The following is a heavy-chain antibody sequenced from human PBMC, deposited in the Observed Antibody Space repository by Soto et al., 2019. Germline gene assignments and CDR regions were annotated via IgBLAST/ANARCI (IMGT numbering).Heavy chain of an antibody. V-gene: IGHV3-30*18. D-gene: IGHD6-13*01. CDR1: GFTFSSYG. J-gene: IGHJ4*02. CDR2: ISYDGSNK. CDR3: AKEEWGSSWSLGLFDY. Sequence: HPGGSLRLSCAASGFTFSSYGMHWVRRAPGKGLEWVAVISYDGSNKYYADSVKGRFTISRDNSKNTLYLQMNSLRAEDTAVYYCAKEEWGSSWSLGLFDYWGQGTLVTVSS.